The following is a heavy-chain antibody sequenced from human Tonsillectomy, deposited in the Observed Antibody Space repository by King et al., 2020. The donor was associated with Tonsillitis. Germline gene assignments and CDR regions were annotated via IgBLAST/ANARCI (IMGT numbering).Heavy chain of an antibody. J-gene: IGHJ3*02. Sequence: QLVQSGAEVKKPGESLKISCKGSGYRFTSYWIGWVRPMPGKGMEWMGIIYTGDSDTRYSPSFQGQVTISADKSISTAYLQWRSLKTSDTAMYYCARRPGYSSGVDAFDIWGQGTMVTVS. D-gene: IGHD6-19*01. CDR1: GYRFTSYW. CDR2: IYTGDSDT. CDR3: ARRPGYSSGVDAFDI. V-gene: IGHV5-51*01.